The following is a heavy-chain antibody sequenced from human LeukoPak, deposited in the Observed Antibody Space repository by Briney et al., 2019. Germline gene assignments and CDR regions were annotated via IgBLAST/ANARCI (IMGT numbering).Heavy chain of an antibody. CDR1: GFTFSSYG. Sequence: PGGSLRLSCAASGFTFSSYGMHWVRQAPGKGLEWVAVIWYDGSKQYYADSVKGRFTISRDSSMNTLFLQMSSLRAEDTAVYYCARDVNMSPLNWGQGTLVTVSS. V-gene: IGHV3-33*01. J-gene: IGHJ4*02. CDR3: ARDVNMSPLN. CDR2: IWYDGSKQ. D-gene: IGHD2/OR15-2a*01.